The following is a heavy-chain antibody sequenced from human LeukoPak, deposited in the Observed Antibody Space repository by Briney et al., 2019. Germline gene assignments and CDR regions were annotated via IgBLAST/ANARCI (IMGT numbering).Heavy chain of an antibody. CDR2: ISSSSSYI. CDR1: GFTFSSYS. V-gene: IGHV3-21*01. D-gene: IGHD2-21*01. J-gene: IGHJ5*02. Sequence: PGGSLRLSCAASGFTFSSYSMNWVRQAPGKGLEWVSSISSSSSYIYYADSVKGRFTISRDNAKNSLYLQMNSLRAEDTAVYYCARDPQVVPKRLFDPWGQGTLVTVSS. CDR3: ARDPQVVPKRLFDP.